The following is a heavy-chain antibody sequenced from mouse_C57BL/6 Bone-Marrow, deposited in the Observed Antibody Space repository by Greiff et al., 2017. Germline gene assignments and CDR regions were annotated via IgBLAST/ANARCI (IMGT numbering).Heavy chain of an antibody. Sequence: VQLQQPGAELVKPGASVKMSCKASGYTFTSYWITWVKQRPGQGPEWIGDIYPGSGSTNYNEKFKSKATLTVDTSSSTAYMQLSSLTSEDSAVYYCARRDYYGSSYVGYYFDYWGQGTTLTVSS. D-gene: IGHD1-1*01. CDR3: ARRDYYGSSYVGYYFDY. CDR1: GYTFTSYW. CDR2: IYPGSGST. J-gene: IGHJ2*01. V-gene: IGHV1-55*01.